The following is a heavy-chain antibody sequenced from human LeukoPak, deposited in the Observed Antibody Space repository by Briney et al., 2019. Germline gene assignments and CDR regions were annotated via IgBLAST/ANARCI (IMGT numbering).Heavy chain of an antibody. V-gene: IGHV4-39*01. D-gene: IGHD3-10*01. CDR1: GGSISGSSYY. J-gene: IGHJ4*02. CDR3: ARHYGP. CDR2: IYYSGST. Sequence: SETLSLTCTVSGGSISGSSYYWGWIRQPPGKGLEWIGSIYYSGSTYYNPSLKSRVTISVDTSKHQFSLKLNPVTATDPAVYYCARHYGPWGQGTLITVSS.